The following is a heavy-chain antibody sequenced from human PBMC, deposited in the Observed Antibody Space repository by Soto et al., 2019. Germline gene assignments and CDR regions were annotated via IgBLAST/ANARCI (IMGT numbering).Heavy chain of an antibody. V-gene: IGHV4-30-2*01. D-gene: IGHD3-22*01. J-gene: IGHJ4*02. CDR1: GGSISIGVYS. CDR2: IYHSGST. CDR3: PRAHTYDTTGQQLSPSFEY. Sequence: QLQLQESGSGLVKTSQTLSLTCAVSGGSISIGVYSWNWIRQPPGKGLEWIGYIYHSGSTYYNPSHRSRLTNSLHRSKNQFSLTLNYVTDADTAVYHYPRAHTYDTTGQQLSPSFEYWGQETLVTASS.